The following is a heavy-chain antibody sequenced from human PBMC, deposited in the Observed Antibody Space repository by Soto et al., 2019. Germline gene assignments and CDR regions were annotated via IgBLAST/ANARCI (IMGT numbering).Heavy chain of an antibody. CDR1: GGTFGNLG. CDR3: ARDREDGSGTKYNWFDS. V-gene: IGHV1-69*13. CDR2: TIPIFDTP. D-gene: IGHD3-10*01. Sequence: SLKVSCKASGGTFGNLGISWLRQAPGQGLEWMGGTIPIFDTPHYAEKFRDRLTITADATSTAYMELTSLSSEDTATYYCARDREDGSGTKYNWFDSWGQGTLVTVSS. J-gene: IGHJ5*01.